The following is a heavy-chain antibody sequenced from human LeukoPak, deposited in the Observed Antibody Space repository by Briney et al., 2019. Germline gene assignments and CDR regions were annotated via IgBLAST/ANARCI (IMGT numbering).Heavy chain of an antibody. CDR2: INHSGST. D-gene: IGHD5-18*01. V-gene: IGHV4-34*01. Sequence: PSETLSLTCAVYGGSFSGYYWSWIRQPPGKGLEWIGEINHSGSTNYNPSLKSRVAISVDTSKNQFSLKLSSVTAADTAVYYCARRKRGTAMALDYWGQGTLVTVSS. CDR3: ARRKRGTAMALDY. J-gene: IGHJ4*02. CDR1: GGSFSGYY.